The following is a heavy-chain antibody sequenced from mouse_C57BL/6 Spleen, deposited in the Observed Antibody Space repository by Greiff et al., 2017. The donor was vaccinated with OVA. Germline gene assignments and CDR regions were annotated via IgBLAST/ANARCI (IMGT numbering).Heavy chain of an antibody. D-gene: IGHD1-1*01. CDR2: IYPGSGST. CDR3: ARGGIYYGKGGFAY. CDR1: GYTFTSYW. V-gene: IGHV1-55*01. J-gene: IGHJ3*01. Sequence: QVQLQQPGAELVKPGASVKMSCKASGYTFTSYWITWVKQRPGQGLEWIGDIYPGSGSTNYNEKFKSKATLTVDTSSSPAYMQLSSLTSEDSAVYYCARGGIYYGKGGFAYWGQGTLVTVSA.